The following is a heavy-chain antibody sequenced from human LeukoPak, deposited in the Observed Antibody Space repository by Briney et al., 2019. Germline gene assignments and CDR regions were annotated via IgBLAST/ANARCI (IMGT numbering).Heavy chain of an antibody. D-gene: IGHD2-2*01. J-gene: IGHJ6*03. CDR3: AREKCSSTSCLDMDV. V-gene: IGHV3-48*03. Sequence: GGYLRLSCAASGFTFSSYEMNWVRQAPGKGLEWVSYISSSGSTIYYADSVKGRFTISRENAKNSLYLQMNSLRAEDTAVYYCAREKCSSTSCLDMDVWGKGTTVTVSS. CDR2: ISSSGSTI. CDR1: GFTFSSYE.